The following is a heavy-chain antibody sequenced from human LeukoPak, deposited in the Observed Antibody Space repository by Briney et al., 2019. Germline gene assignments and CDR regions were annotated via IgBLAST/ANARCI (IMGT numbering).Heavy chain of an antibody. CDR1: GFIFRSYP. CDR3: ARDGVGTAFDL. D-gene: IGHD1-26*01. V-gene: IGHV3-30*01. CDR2: VSYDGSGE. J-gene: IGHJ3*01. Sequence: GGSLRLSCAVSGFIFRSYPMHWVRQAPGKGLEWVAAVSYDGSGENYADSVNGRFTISRDNSKNTLYLQMNSLGAEDTAVFYCARDGVGTAFDLWGQGTMVTVSS.